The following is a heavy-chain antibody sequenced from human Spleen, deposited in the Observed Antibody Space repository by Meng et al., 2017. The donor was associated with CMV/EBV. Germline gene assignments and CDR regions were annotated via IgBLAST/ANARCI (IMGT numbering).Heavy chain of an antibody. J-gene: IGHJ2*01. CDR1: GFTFNNYW. CDR3: AKSYFHWYFGV. V-gene: IGHV3-48*04. Sequence: GGSLRLSCADSGFTFNNYWMNWVRQAPGKGLEWVSYISSSDRTIYYADSVKGRFTISRDSAKNSLFLQMNNVRAEDTAVYYCAKSYFHWYFGVWGRGTLVTVSS. CDR2: ISSSDRTI. D-gene: IGHD3-9*01.